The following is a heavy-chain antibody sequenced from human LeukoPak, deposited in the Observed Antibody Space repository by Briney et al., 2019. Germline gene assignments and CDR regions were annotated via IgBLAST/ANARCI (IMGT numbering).Heavy chain of an antibody. V-gene: IGHV3-33*01. Sequence: GGSLRLSCAASGSTFSSYGMHWARHAPGKALECLAFIWYEESNKYYADSVKGRFTISRDNSKNTLYLQMNSLRAEDTAVYYCARDVVVVVAARIPYMDVWGKGTTVTVSS. CDR1: GSTFSSYG. CDR3: ARDVVVVVAARIPYMDV. J-gene: IGHJ6*03. CDR2: IWYEESNK. D-gene: IGHD2-15*01.